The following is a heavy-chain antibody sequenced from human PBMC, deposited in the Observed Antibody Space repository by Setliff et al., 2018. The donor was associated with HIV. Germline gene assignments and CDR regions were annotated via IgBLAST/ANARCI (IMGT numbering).Heavy chain of an antibody. Sequence: SETLSLTCAVSGYSVSSGYYWGWIRQPPGEGLEWIASIYYSGSTYYAPSPKSRVTISVDTSKNQFSLKLTSVTAADTAVYFCARVVPREVAPGGFDIWGQGTMVTVSS. D-gene: IGHD5-12*01. CDR1: GYSVSSGYY. J-gene: IGHJ3*02. CDR3: ARVVPREVAPGGFDI. V-gene: IGHV4-38-2*01. CDR2: IYYSGST.